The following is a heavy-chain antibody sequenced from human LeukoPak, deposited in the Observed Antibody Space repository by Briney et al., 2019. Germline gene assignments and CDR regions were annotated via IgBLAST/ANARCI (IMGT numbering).Heavy chain of an antibody. CDR2: ISWDGGST. CDR1: GFTFDDYA. D-gene: IGHD2-15*01. J-gene: IGHJ4*02. Sequence: GGSLRLSCAASGFTFDDYAMHWVRQAPGKGLEWVSLISWDGGSTYYADSVKGRFTISRDNSKNSLYLQMNSLRAEGTALYYCAKDVELLGYCSGGSCQGGLDYWGQGTLVTVSS. V-gene: IGHV3-43D*03. CDR3: AKDVELLGYCSGGSCQGGLDY.